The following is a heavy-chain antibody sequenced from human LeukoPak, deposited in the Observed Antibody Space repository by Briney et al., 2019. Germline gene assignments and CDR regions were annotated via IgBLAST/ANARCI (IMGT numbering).Heavy chain of an antibody. CDR2: ISGSGGST. CDR1: GFTFSSYA. CDR3: AAGRGYYDSSGYYGFDY. J-gene: IGHJ5*01. D-gene: IGHD3-22*01. Sequence: GSLRLSCAASGFTFSSYAMSWVRQAPGKGLEWVSAISGSGGSTYYADSVKGRFTISRDNSKNALYLQMNSLRAGDTAVYYCAAGRGYYDSSGYYGFDYWGQGTLVTVSS. V-gene: IGHV3-23*01.